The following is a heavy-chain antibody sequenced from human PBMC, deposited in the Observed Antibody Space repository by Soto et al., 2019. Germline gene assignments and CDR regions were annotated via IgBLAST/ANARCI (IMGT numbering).Heavy chain of an antibody. CDR2: ISSSLTYV. CDR1: GFTFNDDY. Sequence: QVQLVESGGGLVKPGGSLRLSCAASGFTFNDDYMGWIRQAPGKGLEWGSFISSSLTYVKYADSVKGRFTISRDNAKDSLSLQMNSLRAEDTAVYYCVRSRWLYAIDYWGHGILVTVSS. J-gene: IGHJ4*01. D-gene: IGHD2-2*02. CDR3: VRSRWLYAIDY. V-gene: IGHV3-11*05.